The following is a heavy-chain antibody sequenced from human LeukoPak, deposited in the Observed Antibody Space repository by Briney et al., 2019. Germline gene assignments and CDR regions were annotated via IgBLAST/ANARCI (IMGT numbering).Heavy chain of an antibody. J-gene: IGHJ6*04. V-gene: IGHV1-18*01. CDR2: ISAYNGNT. CDR3: ARDFDDFWSGYPLGSLWDV. CDR1: GYTFTSYG. Sequence: ASVKVSCKASGYTFTSYGISWVRQAPVQGLEWMGWISAYNGNTNYAQKLQGRVTMTTDTSTSTAYMELRSLRSDDTAVYYCARDFDDFWSGYPLGSLWDVWGKGTTVTVSS. D-gene: IGHD3-3*01.